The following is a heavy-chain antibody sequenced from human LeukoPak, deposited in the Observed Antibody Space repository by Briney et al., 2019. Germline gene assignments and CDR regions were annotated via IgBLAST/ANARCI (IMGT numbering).Heavy chain of an antibody. V-gene: IGHV4-59*02. D-gene: IGHD6-19*01. Sequence: SETLSLTCAVSGGSVSGHYWDWIRQPPGKGLEWIGYIYASGSANYHPSLKSRVTISLDTSENHVSLRLTSVTAEDTAVYYCAREAPGGSGWTYFDYWGQGSLVTVSS. CDR2: IYASGSA. J-gene: IGHJ4*02. CDR3: AREAPGGSGWTYFDY. CDR1: GGSVSGHY.